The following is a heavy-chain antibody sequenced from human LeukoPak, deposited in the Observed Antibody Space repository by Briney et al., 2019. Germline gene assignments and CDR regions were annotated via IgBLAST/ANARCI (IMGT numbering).Heavy chain of an antibody. CDR2: IVVGSGNT. Sequence: SVKVSCKASGFTFTSSAVQWVRQARGQRLEWIGWIVVGSGNTNYAQKFQERVTITRGMSTSTAYMELSSLRSEDTAVYYCAADSRDFWSGYYRYYYYGMDVWGQGTTVTVSS. D-gene: IGHD3-3*01. CDR1: GFTFTSSA. J-gene: IGHJ6*02. CDR3: AADSRDFWSGYYRYYYYGMDV. V-gene: IGHV1-58*01.